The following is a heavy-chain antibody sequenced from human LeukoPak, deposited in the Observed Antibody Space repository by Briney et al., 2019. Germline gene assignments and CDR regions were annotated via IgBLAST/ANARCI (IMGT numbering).Heavy chain of an antibody. CDR1: GFTLSSLA. CDR3: AKAGSIRFDY. D-gene: IGHD1-26*01. J-gene: IGHJ4*02. CDR2: ISGSGGNT. Sequence: GGSLRLSCAASGFTLSSLAMSWVRQAPGKGLEWVSGISGSGGNTYYADSVKGRFTVSRDNSKNTLYLQINRLRAEDTAVYYCAKAGSIRFDYWGQGTLVTISS. V-gene: IGHV3-23*01.